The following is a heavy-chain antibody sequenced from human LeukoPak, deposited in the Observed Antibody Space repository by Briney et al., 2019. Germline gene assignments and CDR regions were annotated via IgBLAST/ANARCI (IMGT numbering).Heavy chain of an antibody. D-gene: IGHD3-10*01. CDR3: ARGQYGSGIVY. Sequence: SETLSLTCTVSGGSISSGDYYWSWIRQPPGKGLEWIGYIASRGRTYYKPSLKSRITVSIDTAKNQCSLRLSSVTAADTAVYYCARGQYGSGIVYWGQGTLVTVSS. CDR2: IASRGRT. V-gene: IGHV4-30-4*01. J-gene: IGHJ4*02. CDR1: GGSISSGDYY.